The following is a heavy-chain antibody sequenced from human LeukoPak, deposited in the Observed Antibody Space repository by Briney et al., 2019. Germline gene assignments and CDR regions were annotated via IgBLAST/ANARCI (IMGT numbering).Heavy chain of an antibody. CDR2: IKSGDDGT. J-gene: IGHJ6*03. CDR1: GYTFTSYH. D-gene: IGHD6-13*01. V-gene: IGHV1-46*01. Sequence: GASVKVSCKASGYTFTSYHMHWVRQAPGQGLEWMGIIKSGDDGTIYAQKFQGRVTMTRDTSISTAYMELSRLRSDDTAVYYCARSYSSSWYYYYYMDVWGKGTTVTVSS. CDR3: ARSYSSSWYYYYYMDV.